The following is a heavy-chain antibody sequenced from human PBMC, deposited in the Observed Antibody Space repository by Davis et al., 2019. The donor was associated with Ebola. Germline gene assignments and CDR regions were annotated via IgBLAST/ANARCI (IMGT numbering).Heavy chain of an antibody. CDR1: GYTSNSYY. V-gene: IGHV1-46*02. CDR3: ARASFGVGPYSSSYYMDI. Sequence: ASVKVSCKASGYTSNSYYMNWVRQAPGQGLEWMGIINPSGGATNYAQKFQGRVTMTRDTSASTVYMELSSLRSDDTAVYYCARASFGVGPYSSSYYMDIWGTGTTVAVS. D-gene: IGHD3-3*01. J-gene: IGHJ6*03. CDR2: INPSGGAT.